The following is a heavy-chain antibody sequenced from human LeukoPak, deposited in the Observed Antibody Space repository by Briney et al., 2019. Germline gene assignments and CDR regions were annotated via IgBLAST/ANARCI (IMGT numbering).Heavy chain of an antibody. CDR1: GFTFSSNT. D-gene: IGHD1-20*01. CDR2: ISRTGSDI. V-gene: IGHV3-21*01. Sequence: PGGSLRLSCAASGFTFSSNTMNWVRQAPRKGLEWVSSISRTGSDIFYADSLKGRFTISRDNAKNSLYLQMNSLRTEDTAVYYCARLRKITFNYYYGMDVWGQGTTVTVSS. J-gene: IGHJ6*02. CDR3: ARLRKITFNYYYGMDV.